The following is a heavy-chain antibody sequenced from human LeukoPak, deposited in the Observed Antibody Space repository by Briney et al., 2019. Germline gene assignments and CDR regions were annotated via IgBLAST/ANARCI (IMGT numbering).Heavy chain of an antibody. J-gene: IGHJ6*02. CDR3: ARGGGLDV. CDR2: IGSSGSPT. D-gene: IGHD3-16*01. Sequence: GGSLRLSCAASGFTFSSYNMNWVRQAPGKGLEWISYIGSSGSPTHYADSVGGRLTISRDNAKNSLYLQMSNLRAEDTAVYFCARGGGLDVWGQGATVTVSS. CDR1: GFTFSSYN. V-gene: IGHV3-48*04.